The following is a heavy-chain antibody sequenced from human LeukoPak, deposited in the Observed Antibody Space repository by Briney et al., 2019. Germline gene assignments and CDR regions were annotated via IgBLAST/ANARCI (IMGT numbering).Heavy chain of an antibody. V-gene: IGHV1-3*01. CDR3: ATHCSSISCARSPYGTDV. CDR2: INAGNGNT. Sequence: ASVKVSCKTSGYTFTSYAIHWVRQAPGQRLEWMGWINAGNGNTIYSQKFQGTVTITRDTFTSTAYMELSSLRPVGTAVYYTATHCSSISCARSPYGTDVWGKGTPVTVSS. D-gene: IGHD2-2*01. CDR1: GYTFTSYA. J-gene: IGHJ6*04.